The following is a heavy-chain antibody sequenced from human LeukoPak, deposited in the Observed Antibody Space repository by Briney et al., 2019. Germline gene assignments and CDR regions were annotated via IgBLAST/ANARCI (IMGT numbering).Heavy chain of an antibody. CDR3: ARAGGYCTNGVCYTPPCFDY. CDR1: GGSISSSSYY. J-gene: IGHJ4*02. CDR2: IYYSGST. D-gene: IGHD2-8*01. Sequence: SETLSLTCTVSGGSISSSSYYWGWIRQPPGKGLEWIGSIYYSGSTYYNPSLKSRVTISVDTSKNQFSLKLSSVTAADTAVYYCARAGGYCTNGVCYTPPCFDYWGQGTLVTVSS. V-gene: IGHV4-39*01.